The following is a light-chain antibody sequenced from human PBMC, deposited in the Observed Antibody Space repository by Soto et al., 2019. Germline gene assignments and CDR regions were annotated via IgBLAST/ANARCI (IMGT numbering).Light chain of an antibody. Sequence: DIPLTQSPSFLSASVGDRVTITCRASQGISSYLAWYQQKPGKAPKLLIYAASTLQSGVPSRFSGSGSGTEFTLTISSLQPEDFATYYCQQRRYTFGQGTKLEIK. CDR2: AAS. CDR3: QQRRYT. V-gene: IGKV1-9*01. CDR1: QGISSY. J-gene: IGKJ2*01.